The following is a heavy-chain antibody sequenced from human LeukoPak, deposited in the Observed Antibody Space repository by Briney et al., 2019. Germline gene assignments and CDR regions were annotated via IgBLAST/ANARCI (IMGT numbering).Heavy chain of an antibody. CDR2: INPSGGST. D-gene: IGHD4-23*01. Sequence: EASVTVSFKASAYTFTSYYMHWVRQAPGQGLEWMGIINPSGGSTSYAQKFQGRVTMTRDMSTSTVYMELSSLRSEDTAVYYCARDGTYGGEYYFDYWGQGTLVTVSS. CDR3: ARDGTYGGEYYFDY. CDR1: AYTFTSYY. V-gene: IGHV1-46*01. J-gene: IGHJ4*02.